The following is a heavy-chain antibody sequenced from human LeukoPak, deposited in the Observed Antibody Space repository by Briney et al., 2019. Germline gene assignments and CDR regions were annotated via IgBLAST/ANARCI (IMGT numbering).Heavy chain of an antibody. CDR1: GFTFSSYE. D-gene: IGHD6-19*01. J-gene: IGHJ4*02. Sequence: GGSLRLSCAASGFTFSSYEMNWVRQAPGKGLEWVSYISSSGSTIYYADSVKGRFTISRDNAKNSLYLQMNSLRAEDTAVYYCARGHIAVAGRGYLDYWGQGTLVTASS. V-gene: IGHV3-48*03. CDR3: ARGHIAVAGRGYLDY. CDR2: ISSSGSTI.